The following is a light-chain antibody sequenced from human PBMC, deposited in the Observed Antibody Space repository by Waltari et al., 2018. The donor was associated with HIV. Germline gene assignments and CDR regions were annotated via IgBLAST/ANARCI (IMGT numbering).Light chain of an antibody. J-gene: IGKJ1*01. CDR3: QQYNSYPWT. CDR1: QSISSW. Sequence: DIQMTQSPSPLSASLEERSPFPCRASQSISSWLAWYQQKPGKAPKLLIYKASSLESGVPSRFSGSGSGTEFTLTISSLQPDDFATYYCQQYNSYPWTFGQGTKVEIK. V-gene: IGKV1-5*03. CDR2: KAS.